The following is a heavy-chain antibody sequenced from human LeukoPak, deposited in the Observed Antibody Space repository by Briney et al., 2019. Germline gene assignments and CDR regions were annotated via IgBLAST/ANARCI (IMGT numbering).Heavy chain of an antibody. D-gene: IGHD5-18*01. CDR2: INSDGSST. V-gene: IGHV3-74*03. J-gene: IGHJ4*02. CDR3: ARAYSYGGTFDY. Sequence: GGSLRLSCAASGFSFNNYYMHWVRQPPGKGLVWVSRINSDGSSTTYADSVKGRFTISRDNAKNTVYLQMNSLRAEDTAVYYCARAYSYGGTFDYWGQGTLVTVSS. CDR1: GFSFNNYY.